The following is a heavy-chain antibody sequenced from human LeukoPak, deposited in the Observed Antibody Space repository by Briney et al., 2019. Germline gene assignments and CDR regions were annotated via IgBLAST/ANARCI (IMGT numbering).Heavy chain of an antibody. J-gene: IGHJ5*02. V-gene: IGHV3-74*01. CDR2: INDDGGDT. CDR1: GFTFKLYW. Sequence: SGGSLRLSCAVSGFTFKLYWTHWVRQPPRKGPVWVSRINDDGGDTTYADSVKGRFTISRDDAKNMLFLQMNGQRAEDTAVCYCVRGRPSTWSWGQGTLVTVSS. D-gene: IGHD2-15*01. CDR3: VRGRPSTWS.